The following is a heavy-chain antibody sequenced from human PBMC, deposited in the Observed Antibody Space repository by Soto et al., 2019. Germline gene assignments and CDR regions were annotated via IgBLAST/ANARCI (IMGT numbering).Heavy chain of an antibody. Sequence: GESLKISCAASGFTFSSYAMSWVRQAPGKGLEWVSAISGSGGSTYYADSVKGRFTISRDNSKNTLYLQMNSLRAEDTAVYYCAKDGPGPFDYWGQGTLVTVSS. CDR2: ISGSGGST. V-gene: IGHV3-23*01. CDR1: GFTFSSYA. CDR3: AKDGPGPFDY. J-gene: IGHJ4*02.